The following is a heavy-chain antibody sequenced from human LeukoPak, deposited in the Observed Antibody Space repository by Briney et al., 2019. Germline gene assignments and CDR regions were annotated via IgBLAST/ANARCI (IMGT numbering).Heavy chain of an antibody. CDR2: IKPDGSEK. CDR3: ARDHGDY. V-gene: IGHV3-7*01. J-gene: IGHJ4*02. Sequence: PGGSLRLSCADSGFTFSTYWMSWVRQVPGKGLEWVASIKPDGSEKYYVDSVKGRFTISRDNAKNTLYLQMNSLRAEDTAVYYCARDHGDYWGQGTLVTVSS. CDR1: GFTFSTYW.